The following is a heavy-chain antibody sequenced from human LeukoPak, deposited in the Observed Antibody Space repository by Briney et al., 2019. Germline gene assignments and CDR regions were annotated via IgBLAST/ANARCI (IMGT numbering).Heavy chain of an antibody. Sequence: KPSETLSLTCTLPGGSISSYYWSWIRQPPGKGLQWIGYIYYSGSTNYNPSLKSRVTISVDTSKNQFSLKLSSVTAADTAVYYCARSTPLYSSGWYPNWFDPWGQGTLVTVSS. D-gene: IGHD6-19*01. V-gene: IGHV4-59*01. CDR1: GGSISSYY. CDR3: ARSTPLYSSGWYPNWFDP. J-gene: IGHJ5*02. CDR2: IYYSGST.